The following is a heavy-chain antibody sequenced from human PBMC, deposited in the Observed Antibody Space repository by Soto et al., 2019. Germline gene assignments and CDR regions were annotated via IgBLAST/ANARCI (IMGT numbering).Heavy chain of an antibody. Sequence: SLRLSCAASGFTFSSYSMNWVRQAPGKGLEWVSSISSSSYIYYAAPVKGRFTISRDDSKNTLYLQMNSLKTEDTAVYYCTTDQGYCSGGSCWDYYYYMDVWGKGTTVTVSS. CDR1: GFTFSSYS. D-gene: IGHD2-15*01. CDR3: TTDQGYCSGGSCWDYYYYMDV. J-gene: IGHJ6*03. V-gene: IGHV3-21*03. CDR2: ISSSSYI.